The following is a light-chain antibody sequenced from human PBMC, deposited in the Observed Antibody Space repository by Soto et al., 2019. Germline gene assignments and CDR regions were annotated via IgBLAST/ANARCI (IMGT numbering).Light chain of an antibody. V-gene: IGKV3-20*01. CDR2: GAS. J-gene: IGKJ5*01. CDR3: QQYGSSPWT. CDR1: QSVSSSY. Sequence: EIVLTQSPGTLSFSPGEGATLSCMASQSVSSSYLAWYQQKPGQAPRLLIYGASSRATGIPDRFSGSGSGTDFTLTISRLEPEDFAVYYCQQYGSSPWTFGQGTRLEIK.